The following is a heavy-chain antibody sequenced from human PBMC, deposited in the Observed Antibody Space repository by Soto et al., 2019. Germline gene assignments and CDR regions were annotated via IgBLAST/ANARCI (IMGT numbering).Heavy chain of an antibody. Sequence: SVKVSCKASGGTFSIYCINWVRQAPGQGLEWMGGIIPIFGTANNAQKFQGRVTITADESTSTAYMELSSLRSDDTAVYYCAKLSSDSSGYYNAEYFHHWGQGTLVTVSS. J-gene: IGHJ1*01. CDR2: IIPIFGTA. D-gene: IGHD3-22*01. CDR1: GGTFSIYC. V-gene: IGHV1-69*13. CDR3: AKLSSDSSGYYNAEYFHH.